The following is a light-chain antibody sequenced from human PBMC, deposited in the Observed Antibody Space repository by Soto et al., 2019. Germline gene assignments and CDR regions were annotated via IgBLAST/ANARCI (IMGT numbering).Light chain of an antibody. CDR1: HSVSSN. V-gene: IGKV3-15*01. CDR3: QQYNNWPPLT. Sequence: EIVMTQSPATLSVSPGERATLSCRASHSVSSNLPWYQQKPGQAPRLLIYGASTRATGIPARFSGSGSGTEFTLTISSLQSKDFAVYYCQQYNNWPPLTVGGGTKVEIK. CDR2: GAS. J-gene: IGKJ4*01.